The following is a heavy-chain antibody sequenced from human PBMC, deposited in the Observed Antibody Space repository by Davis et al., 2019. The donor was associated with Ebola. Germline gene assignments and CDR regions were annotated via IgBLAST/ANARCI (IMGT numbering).Heavy chain of an antibody. CDR1: GYTFTSYY. Sequence: AVSVKVSCKASGYTFTSYYMHWVRQAPGQGLEWMGIINPSGGSTSYAQKFQGRVTMTRDTSTSTVYMELSSLRSEDTAVYYCARDGYDTYYYYGMDVWGQGTTVTVSS. CDR3: ARDGYDTYYYYGMDV. D-gene: IGHD5-12*01. CDR2: INPSGGST. J-gene: IGHJ6*02. V-gene: IGHV1-46*01.